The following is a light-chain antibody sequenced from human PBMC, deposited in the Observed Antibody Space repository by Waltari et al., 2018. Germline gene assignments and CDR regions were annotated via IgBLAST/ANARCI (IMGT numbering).Light chain of an antibody. CDR1: SNNVGNQG. J-gene: IGLJ2*01. CDR2: RNN. CDR3: SAWDNSLSVVV. V-gene: IGLV10-54*04. Sequence: QAGLTQPPSVSKGLRQTATLTCTGNSNNVGNQGAAWPQQHQGHPPKTLSYRNNGRPPGIAERFSASRSGNTASLTITGLQPEDEADYYCSAWDNSLSVVVFGGGTKLTVL.